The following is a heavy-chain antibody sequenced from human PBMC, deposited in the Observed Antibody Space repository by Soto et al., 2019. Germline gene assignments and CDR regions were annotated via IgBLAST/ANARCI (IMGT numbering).Heavy chain of an antibody. CDR1: GFSFSSYG. D-gene: IGHD1-1*01. J-gene: IGHJ6*02. CDR3: AGALENPYFYYGLNV. Sequence: LRLSCEDSGFSFSSYGLEWFRQAPLKVMEWVAATTSDGGIKHYLDSLKGRFTISRDNSKNTLYLQMNSLRVEDTATYYCAGALENPYFYYGLNVWGQGTTVTVSS. V-gene: IGHV3-30*03. CDR2: TTSDGGIK.